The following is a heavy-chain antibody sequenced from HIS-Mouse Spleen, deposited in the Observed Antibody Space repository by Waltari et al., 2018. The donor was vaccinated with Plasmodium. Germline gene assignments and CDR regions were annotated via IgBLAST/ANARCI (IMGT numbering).Heavy chain of an antibody. J-gene: IGHJ4*02. CDR3: ARGRGACFDY. V-gene: IGHV4-39*07. CDR1: GGPIRRSSYY. CDR2: IYYSGST. Sequence: QLQLQESGPGLVKPSETLSLPCTVAGGPIRRSSYYWGWIRQPPGKGLEWIGSIYYSGSTYYNPSLKSRVTISVDTSKNQFSLKLSSVTAADTAVYYCARGRGACFDYWGQGTLVTVSS. D-gene: IGHD3-16*01.